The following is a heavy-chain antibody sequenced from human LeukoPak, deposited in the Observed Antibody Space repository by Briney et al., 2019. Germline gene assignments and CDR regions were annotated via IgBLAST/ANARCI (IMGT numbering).Heavy chain of an antibody. CDR1: GFTFSNYA. V-gene: IGHV3-33*01. D-gene: IGHD1-26*01. CDR3: AGDRATSYFDY. Sequence: GGSLRLSCAASGFTFSNYAMDWVRQVPGKGLEWVAVLWYDGSNKYYTDSVKGRFTISRDNSKNTLYLQMNSLRAEDTAVYYCAGDRATSYFDYWGQGALVTISS. CDR2: LWYDGSNK. J-gene: IGHJ4*02.